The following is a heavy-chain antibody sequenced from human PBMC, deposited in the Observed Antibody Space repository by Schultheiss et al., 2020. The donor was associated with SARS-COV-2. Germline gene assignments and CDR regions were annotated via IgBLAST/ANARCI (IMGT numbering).Heavy chain of an antibody. CDR2: INHSGST. J-gene: IGHJ6*02. D-gene: IGHD2-2*02. Sequence: SQTLSLTCVVYGGSFSGYYWSWIRQSPGKGLEWIGEINHSGSTNYNPSLKSRVTISVDTSKNQFSLKVSSVTAADTAVYYCARGRYYTYYYYGMDVWGQGTTVTVSS. CDR3: ARGRYYTYYYYGMDV. V-gene: IGHV4-34*01. CDR1: GGSFSGYY.